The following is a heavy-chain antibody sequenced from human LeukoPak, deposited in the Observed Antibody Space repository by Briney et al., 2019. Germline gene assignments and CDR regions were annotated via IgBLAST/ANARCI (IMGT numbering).Heavy chain of an antibody. CDR2: TSHTGTT. V-gene: IGHV4-34*01. CDR1: GGSFSAYY. CDR3: ASQVRLERRYYYYYMDV. J-gene: IGHJ6*03. Sequence: SETLSLTCTVYGGSFSAYYWTWIRQPPGKGLEWIGETSHTGTTNYNPSLKSRVTISTDTSKNQFSLKLTSVTAADTAVYYCASQVRLERRYYYYYMDVWDKGTTVTVSS. D-gene: IGHD1-1*01.